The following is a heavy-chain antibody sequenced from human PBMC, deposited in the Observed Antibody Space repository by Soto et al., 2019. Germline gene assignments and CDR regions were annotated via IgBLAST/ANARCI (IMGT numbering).Heavy chain of an antibody. J-gene: IGHJ6*02. CDR3: ASQTSGYYYYGMDV. CDR2: ISSSSTYI. Sequence: EVQLVESGGGLXKXXXXLRLSCAASGFTFSSYSMNWVRQAPGKGLEWVSSISSSSTYIYYADSVQGRFTISRDNAKNSLYLQMNSLSAEDTAVYYCASQTSGYYYYGMDVWGQGTTVTVSS. CDR1: GFTFSSYS. V-gene: IGHV3-21*01.